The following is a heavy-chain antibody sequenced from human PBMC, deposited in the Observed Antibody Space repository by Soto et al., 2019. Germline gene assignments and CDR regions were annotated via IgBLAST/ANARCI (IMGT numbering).Heavy chain of an antibody. CDR2: ISGSGGST. V-gene: IGHV3-23*01. CDR3: AKAPRDVVVTASPGLEYFQH. D-gene: IGHD2-21*02. CDR1: GFTFSSYA. J-gene: IGHJ1*01. Sequence: EVQLLESGGGLVQPGGSLRLSCAASGFTFSSYAMSWVRQAPGKGLEWVSAISGSGGSTYYADSVKGRFTISRDNSKNTLYLQMNSLRAEDTAVYYCAKAPRDVVVTASPGLEYFQHWGQGTLVTVSS.